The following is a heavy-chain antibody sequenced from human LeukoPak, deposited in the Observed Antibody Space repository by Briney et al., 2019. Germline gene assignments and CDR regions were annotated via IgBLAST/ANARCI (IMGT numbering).Heavy chain of an antibody. CDR3: ARDYDYGDYPGY. Sequence: SETLSLTCTVSGGSISSYYWSWIRQPPGKGLEWIAFIYYSGSTKYNPSLKSRVTKSVDTSKNQFSLRLTSVTAADTALYYCARDYDYGDYPGYWGQGTLVTVSS. J-gene: IGHJ4*02. CDR1: GGSISSYY. CDR2: IYYSGST. D-gene: IGHD4-17*01. V-gene: IGHV4-59*12.